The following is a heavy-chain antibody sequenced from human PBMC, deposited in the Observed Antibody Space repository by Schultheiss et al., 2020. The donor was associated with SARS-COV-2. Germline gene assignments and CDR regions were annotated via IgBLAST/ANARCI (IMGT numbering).Heavy chain of an antibody. CDR2: IYYSGST. J-gene: IGHJ4*02. V-gene: IGHV4-4*02. CDR1: GGSISSSNW. CDR3: ASVAGFGQRVFDY. D-gene: IGHD3-10*01. Sequence: SETLSLTCAVSGGSISSSNWWSWVRQSPGKGLEWIGYIYYSGSTYYNPSLKSRVTISVDTSKNQFSLKLSSVTAADTAVYYCASVAGFGQRVFDYWGQGTLVTVSS.